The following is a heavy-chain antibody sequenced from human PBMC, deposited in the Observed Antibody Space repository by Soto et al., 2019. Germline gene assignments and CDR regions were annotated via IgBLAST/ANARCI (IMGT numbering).Heavy chain of an antibody. Sequence: GGSLRLSCXASGFTVSSNYMSWVRQAPGKGLEGVAVIYDGSSKYYADSVKGRFTISRDNSKNTLYLQMNSLRAEDTAVYYCARGDYGDYDYYYGMDVWGQGTTVTVSS. CDR2: IYDGSSK. J-gene: IGHJ6*02. V-gene: IGHV3-66*02. D-gene: IGHD4-17*01. CDR3: ARGDYGDYDYYYGMDV. CDR1: GFTVSSNY.